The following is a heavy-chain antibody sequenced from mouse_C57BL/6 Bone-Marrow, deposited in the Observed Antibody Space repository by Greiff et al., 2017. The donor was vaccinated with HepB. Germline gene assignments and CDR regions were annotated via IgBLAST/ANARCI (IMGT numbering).Heavy chain of an antibody. CDR2: IYPGDGDT. J-gene: IGHJ2*01. CDR1: GYAFSSSW. D-gene: IGHD2-1*01. V-gene: IGHV1-82*01. Sequence: VQLQQSGPELVKPGASVKISCEASGYAFSSSWMNWVKQRPGKGLEWIGRIYPGDGDTNYNGKFKGKATLTADKSSSTAYMQLSSLTSEDSAVYFCARSDGNPDYWGQGTTLTVSS. CDR3: ARSDGNPDY.